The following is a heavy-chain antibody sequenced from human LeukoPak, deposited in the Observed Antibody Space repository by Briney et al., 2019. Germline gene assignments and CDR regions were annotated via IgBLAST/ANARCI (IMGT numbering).Heavy chain of an antibody. D-gene: IGHD5-24*01. V-gene: IGHV1-69*04. CDR3: ARDSAAKKMATIWYFDL. CDR2: IIPILGIA. J-gene: IGHJ2*01. Sequence: SVKVSCQASGGTFSSYAISWVRQAPGQGLEWMGRIIPILGIANYAQKFQGRVTITADKSTSTAYMELSSLRSEDTAVYYCARDSAAKKMATIWYFDLWGRGTLVTVSS. CDR1: GGTFSSYA.